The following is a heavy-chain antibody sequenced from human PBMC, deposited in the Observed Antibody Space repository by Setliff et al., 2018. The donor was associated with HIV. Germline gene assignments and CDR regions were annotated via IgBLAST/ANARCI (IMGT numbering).Heavy chain of an antibody. V-gene: IGHV3-21*01. CDR3: AAVPWGHSSLIIDH. J-gene: IGHJ4*02. CDR1: GFTFSSYS. Sequence: PGGSLRLSCAASGFTFSSYSMNWVRQAPGKGLEWVSSISSSSSIIHYADSVKGRFTISRDNAKNSVYLQMHSLRVEDTAVYYCAAVPWGHSSLIIDHWGQGTPVTVSS. CDR2: ISSSSSII. D-gene: IGHD3-16*01.